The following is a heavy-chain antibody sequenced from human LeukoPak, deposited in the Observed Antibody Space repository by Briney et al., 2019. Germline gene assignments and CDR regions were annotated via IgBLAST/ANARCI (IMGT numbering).Heavy chain of an antibody. CDR2: INQSGST. CDR1: DASFSAYY. D-gene: IGHD3-22*01. Sequence: ASETLSLTCAVYDASFSAYYWSGIRQPPGKGREWIGEINQSGSTNYNPSLKSRVTISGDTSKNQFSLKLTYVTAPNTDVYYCSSGRTYYYDTSAYVPYYFDYWGQGTLVTVSS. V-gene: IGHV4-34*01. CDR3: SSGRTYYYDTSAYVPYYFDY. J-gene: IGHJ4*02.